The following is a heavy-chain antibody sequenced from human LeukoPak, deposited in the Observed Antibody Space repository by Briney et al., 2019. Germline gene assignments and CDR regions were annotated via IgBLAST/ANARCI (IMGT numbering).Heavy chain of an antibody. CDR1: GYTFTSYY. D-gene: IGHD1-14*01. CDR3: AREVMDNLRFDY. V-gene: IGHV1-46*01. CDR2: INPAGGST. J-gene: IGHJ4*02. Sequence: ASVKVSCKASGYTFTSYYIHWVRQAPGQGLEWMGIINPAGGSTTYAQKFQGRLTMTRDTSTNTVYMELTSLRSEDTAVYYCAREVMDNLRFDYWGQGTLVTVSS.